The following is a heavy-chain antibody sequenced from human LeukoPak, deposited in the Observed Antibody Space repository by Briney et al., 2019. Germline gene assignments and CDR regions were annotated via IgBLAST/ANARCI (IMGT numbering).Heavy chain of an antibody. J-gene: IGHJ3*02. CDR3: ARDLDPPFGYDSSGYPPNAFDI. CDR1: GFTFSSYW. V-gene: IGHV3-7*01. CDR2: IKQDGSEK. D-gene: IGHD3-22*01. Sequence: PGGSLRLSCASSGFTFSSYWMSWVRQAPGKGLEWVANIKQDGSEKYYVDSVQGRFTISRDNAKNSLYLQMNSLRAEDTAVYYCARDLDPPFGYDSSGYPPNAFDIWGQGTMVTVS.